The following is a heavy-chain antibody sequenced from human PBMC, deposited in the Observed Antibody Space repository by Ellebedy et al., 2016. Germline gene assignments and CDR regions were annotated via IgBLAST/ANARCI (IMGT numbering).Heavy chain of an antibody. J-gene: IGHJ4*02. CDR3: AKDRDDDGDYVFDS. Sequence: GGSLRLXCTASGFTFSSYVMSWVRQAPGQGLQWVSGISRTDDSTYYADSVKGRFTISRDDPKNTLYLQMNNLRVEDTAVYYCAKDRDDDGDYVFDSWGQGTLVTVSS. V-gene: IGHV3-23*01. CDR2: ISRTDDST. D-gene: IGHD4-17*01. CDR1: GFTFSSYV.